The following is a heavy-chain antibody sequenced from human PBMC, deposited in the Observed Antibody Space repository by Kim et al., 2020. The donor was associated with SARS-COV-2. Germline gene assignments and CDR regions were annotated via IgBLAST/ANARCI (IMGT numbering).Heavy chain of an antibody. Sequence: NSAEKLQGRVTMSRETSISTAYMEMTRLRSDDTAVYYCTRDGNSDWFLFDYWGQGTLVTVSS. CDR3: TRDGNSDWFLFDY. J-gene: IGHJ4*02. D-gene: IGHD3-9*01. V-gene: IGHV1-2*02.